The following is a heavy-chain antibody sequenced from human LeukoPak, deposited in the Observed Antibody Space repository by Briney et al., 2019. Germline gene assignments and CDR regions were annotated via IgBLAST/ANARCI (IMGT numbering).Heavy chain of an antibody. CDR3: ARGYYGSGSYSDP. CDR1: GYTFTGYY. D-gene: IGHD3-10*01. V-gene: IGHV1-2*02. Sequence: ASVKVSCKASGYTFTGYYMHWVRQAPGQGPEWMGWINPNSGGTNYAQKFQGRVTMTRDTSISTAYMELSRLRSDDTAVYYCARGYYGSGSYSDPWGQGTLVTVSS. CDR2: INPNSGGT. J-gene: IGHJ5*02.